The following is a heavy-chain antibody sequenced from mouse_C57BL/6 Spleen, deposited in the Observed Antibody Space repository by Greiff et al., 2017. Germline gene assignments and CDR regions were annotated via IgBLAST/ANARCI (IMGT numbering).Heavy chain of an antibody. CDR1: GYAFSSYW. CDR3: ARGGTPYYFDY. J-gene: IGHJ2*01. Sequence: VQLQESGAELVKPGASVKISCKASGYAFSSYWMNWVKQRPGKGLEWIGQIYPGDGDTNYNGKFKGKATLTADKSSSTAYMQLSSLTSEDSAVYFCARGGTPYYFDYGGQGTTLTVSS. CDR2: IYPGDGDT. V-gene: IGHV1-80*01.